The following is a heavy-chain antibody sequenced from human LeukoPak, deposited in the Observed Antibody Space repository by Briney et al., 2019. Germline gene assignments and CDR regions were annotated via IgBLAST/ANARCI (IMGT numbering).Heavy chain of an antibody. Sequence: GGSLRLSCVTSGFTFSNHAMHWVRQAPGKGLEWVAVISDDGTSKYYADSVKGRFTISRDKAKNTLYLQMNSLRAEDTAVYYCARASSVGAVWTIDYWGQGTLVTVSS. CDR3: ARASSVGAVWTIDY. V-gene: IGHV3-30*04. J-gene: IGHJ4*02. D-gene: IGHD1-26*01. CDR2: ISDDGTSK. CDR1: GFTFSNHA.